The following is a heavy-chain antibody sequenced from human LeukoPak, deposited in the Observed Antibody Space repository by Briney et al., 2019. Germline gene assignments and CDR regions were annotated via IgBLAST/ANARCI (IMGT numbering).Heavy chain of an antibody. J-gene: IGHJ3*02. Sequence: SETLSLTCTVSGGSISSGSYYWSWIRQPAGKGLEWIGRIYTSGSTNYNPSLKSRVTISLDTSNNQFSLKLSSVTAADTAVYYCAKRPQRSRIVRGAFDIWGQGTMVTVSS. CDR3: AKRPQRSRIVRGAFDI. CDR1: GGSISSGSYY. D-gene: IGHD3-22*01. V-gene: IGHV4-61*02. CDR2: IYTSGST.